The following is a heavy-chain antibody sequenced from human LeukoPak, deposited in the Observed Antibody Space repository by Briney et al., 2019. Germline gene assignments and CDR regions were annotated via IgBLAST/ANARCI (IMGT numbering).Heavy chain of an antibody. V-gene: IGHV1-46*04. D-gene: IGHD4-17*01. CDR3: ARGPHGDSPNLLDS. CDR2: INPSDDST. CDR1: GYTFTSYF. Sequence: ASVKVSCKASGYTFTSYFIHWVRHAPGQGLEWIGIINPSDDSTNYAGRLQGRVTVTRDMSTRTVYMEMRSLRSEDTAVYYCARGPHGDSPNLLDSWGQGTLVTVSS. J-gene: IGHJ4*02.